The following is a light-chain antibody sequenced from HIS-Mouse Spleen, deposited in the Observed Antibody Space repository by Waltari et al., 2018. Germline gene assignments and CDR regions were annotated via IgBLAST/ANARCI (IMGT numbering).Light chain of an antibody. CDR2: EGS. Sequence: QSALTQPASVSGSPGQSITISCTGTSSDVGSYNLVSWYQQHPGKAPKLMIYEGSKRPSGGSNRCAGSKAGNTASLTSSGLQAEDEADYYCCSYAGSSTLVFGGGTKLTVL. CDR1: SSDVGSYNL. J-gene: IGLJ2*01. CDR3: CSYAGSSTLV. V-gene: IGLV2-23*01.